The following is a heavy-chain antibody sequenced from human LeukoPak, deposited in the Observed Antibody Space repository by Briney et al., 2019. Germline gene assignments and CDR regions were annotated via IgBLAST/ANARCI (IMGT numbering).Heavy chain of an antibody. J-gene: IGHJ4*02. V-gene: IGHV3-30*04. CDR3: ASYPRRYYYDSSGYYPPYY. Sequence: GRSLRLSCAASGFTFSSYAMHWVRQAPGKGLEWVAVISYDGSNQYYADSVKGRFTISRDNSKNTLYLQMNSLRAEDTAVYYCASYPRRYYYDSSGYYPPYYWGQGTLVTVSS. D-gene: IGHD3-22*01. CDR1: GFTFSSYA. CDR2: ISYDGSNQ.